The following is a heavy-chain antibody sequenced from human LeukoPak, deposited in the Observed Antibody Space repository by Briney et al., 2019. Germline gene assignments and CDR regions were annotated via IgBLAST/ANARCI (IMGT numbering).Heavy chain of an antibody. CDR2: IWYDGSNK. D-gene: IGHD6-13*01. V-gene: IGHV3-33*01. Sequence: PGGSLRLSCAASGFTFSSYGMHWVRQAPGKGLEWVAVIWYDGSNKYYADSVKGRSTISRDNSKNTLYLQMNSLRAEDTAVYYCARALIPPYSSSWYYYYYCMDVWGKGTTVTVSS. J-gene: IGHJ6*03. CDR3: ARALIPPYSSSWYYYYYCMDV. CDR1: GFTFSSYG.